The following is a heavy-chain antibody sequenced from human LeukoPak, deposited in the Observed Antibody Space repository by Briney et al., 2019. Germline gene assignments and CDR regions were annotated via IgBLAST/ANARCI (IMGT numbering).Heavy chain of an antibody. CDR3: AKLAKYFYGSETYYFFEH. CDR1: VFSSTTYW. V-gene: IGHV3-7*01. J-gene: IGHJ4*02. Sequence: GESLRLSCAASVFSSTTYWMSWVRQAPGKGLEWVANIKQDGTEKYYVDSVKGRFTISRDNAKNSLYLQMNSLRVEDTAVYYCAKLAKYFYGSETYYFFEHWGQGTPVTASS. CDR2: IKQDGTEK. D-gene: IGHD3-10*01.